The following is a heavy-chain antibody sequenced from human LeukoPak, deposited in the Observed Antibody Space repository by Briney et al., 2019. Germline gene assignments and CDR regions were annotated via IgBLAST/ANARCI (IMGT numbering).Heavy chain of an antibody. CDR2: IYYSGST. D-gene: IGHD6-6*01. V-gene: IGHV4-59*01. CDR1: GGSISSYY. J-gene: IGHJ4*02. CDR3: ARARLSSSAARPRYFDY. Sequence: SETLSFTCTVTGGSISSYYWSWIRQPPGKGLEWIGYIYYSGSTNYNPSLKSRVTISVDTSKNQFSLKLSSVTAADTAVYYSARARLSSSAARPRYFDYWGQGTLVSVSS.